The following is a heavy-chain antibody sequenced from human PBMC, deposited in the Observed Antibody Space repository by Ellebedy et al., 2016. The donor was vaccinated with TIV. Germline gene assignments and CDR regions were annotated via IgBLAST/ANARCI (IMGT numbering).Heavy chain of an antibody. J-gene: IGHJ4*02. Sequence: SETLSLTCTVSGGSISSYYWSWIRQPPGKGLEWIGYIYYSGSTNYKPSLKSRVTISVDTSKNQFSLKLSSVTAADTAVYYCARDTWGFDYWGQGTLVTVSS. CDR2: IYYSGST. V-gene: IGHV4-59*12. CDR1: GGSISSYY. CDR3: ARDTWGFDY. D-gene: IGHD7-27*01.